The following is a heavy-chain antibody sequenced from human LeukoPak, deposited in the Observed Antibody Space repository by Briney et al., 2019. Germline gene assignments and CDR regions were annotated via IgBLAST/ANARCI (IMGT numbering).Heavy chain of an antibody. V-gene: IGHV3-21*01. CDR2: ISSSSNYI. CDR1: GFTFSAYN. Sequence: GGSLRLSCAASGFTFSAYNMNWVRQAPGKGLEWVSSISSSSNYIYYADSLKGRFTISRDNAKNSLYLQMNSLRAEDTAVYYCARDGGVSFDYWGPGTLVTVSS. CDR3: ARDGGVSFDY. J-gene: IGHJ4*02.